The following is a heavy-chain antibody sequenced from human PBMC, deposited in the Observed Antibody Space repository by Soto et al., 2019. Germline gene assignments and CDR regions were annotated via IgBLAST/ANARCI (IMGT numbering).Heavy chain of an antibody. CDR3: ARESKYDTSGYPPWFAP. V-gene: IGHV4-31*03. J-gene: IGHJ5*02. D-gene: IGHD3-22*01. Sequence: QVQLQESGPGLVKPSQTLSLTCTVSVASISSGGYYWSWIRQHPGEGLVRIGYIYYSGSTSYNPLLKSRVTISVDTSKNQFSLKLSSVTDADTAVYYCARESKYDTSGYPPWFAPWGQGTLVNVSS. CDR1: VASISSGGYY. CDR2: IYYSGST.